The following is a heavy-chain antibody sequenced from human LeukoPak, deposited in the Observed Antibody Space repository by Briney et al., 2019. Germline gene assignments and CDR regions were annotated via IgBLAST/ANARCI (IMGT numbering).Heavy chain of an antibody. Sequence: GGSLRLSCAASEFTFNNAWMSWVRQAPGKGLEWVGRIKSKTDGGTAGYAAPVKGRFTISRDDSKKTVYLQMNSLKTEDTAVYYCTTWTSHWGQGTLVTVSS. CDR3: TTWTSH. J-gene: IGHJ4*02. D-gene: IGHD3/OR15-3a*01. V-gene: IGHV3-15*01. CDR1: EFTFNNAW. CDR2: IKSKTDGGTA.